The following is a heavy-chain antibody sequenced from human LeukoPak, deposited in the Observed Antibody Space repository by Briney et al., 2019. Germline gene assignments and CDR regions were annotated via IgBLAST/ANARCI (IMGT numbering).Heavy chain of an antibody. CDR2: INHSGST. D-gene: IGHD3-3*01. CDR3: ALRFWSGYSPLLYPDY. J-gene: IGHJ4*02. Sequence: SETLSLTCAVYGGSFSGYYWSWIRQPPGKGLEWIGEINHSGSTNYNPSLKSRVTISVDTSKNKFSLKLSSVTAADTAVYYCALRFWSGYSPLLYPDYYGQGTLVTVSS. V-gene: IGHV4-34*01. CDR1: GGSFSGYY.